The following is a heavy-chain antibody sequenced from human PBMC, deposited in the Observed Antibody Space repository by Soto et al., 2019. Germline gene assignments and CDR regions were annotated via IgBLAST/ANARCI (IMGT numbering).Heavy chain of an antibody. CDR2: ISGNGVNT. J-gene: IGHJ4*02. CDR3: ARVLPPSSGSSNYYFDC. D-gene: IGHD6-19*01. V-gene: IGHV3-23*01. CDR1: GFTFSSYA. Sequence: GGSLRLSCAASGFTFSSYAMSWVRQAPGKGLEWVSAISGNGVNTYYADSVKGRFTISRDNSKNTLSLQMSSLRAEDTAIYYCARVLPPSSGSSNYYFDCWGQGTLVTVSS.